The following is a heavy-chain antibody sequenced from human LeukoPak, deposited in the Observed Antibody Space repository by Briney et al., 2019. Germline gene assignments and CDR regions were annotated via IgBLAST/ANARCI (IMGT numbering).Heavy chain of an antibody. J-gene: IGHJ4*02. V-gene: IGHV3-21*01. D-gene: IGHD6-13*01. Sequence: GGSLRLSCAASGFTFSSYSMNWVRQAPGKGLVWVSSISSSSSYIYYADSVKGRFTISRDNAKNSLYLQMTSLRAEDTAVYYCARDLRYSSSWYLSPFDYWGQGTLVTVSS. CDR3: ARDLRYSSSWYLSPFDY. CDR2: ISSSSSYI. CDR1: GFTFSSYS.